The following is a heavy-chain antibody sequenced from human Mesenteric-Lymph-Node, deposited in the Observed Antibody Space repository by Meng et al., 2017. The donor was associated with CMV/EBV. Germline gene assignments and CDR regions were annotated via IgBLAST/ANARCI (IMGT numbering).Heavy chain of an antibody. Sequence: SETLSLTCTVSGDSINNDKWWSWVRQTPGKGLEWIGEINHSGSTNYNPSLKSRVTISVDTSKNQFSLKLSSVTAADTAVYYCARVVSDYYYGMDVWGQGTTVTVSS. J-gene: IGHJ6*02. CDR1: GDSINNDKW. CDR2: INHSGST. V-gene: IGHV4-4*02. CDR3: ARVVSDYYYGMDV. D-gene: IGHD3-22*01.